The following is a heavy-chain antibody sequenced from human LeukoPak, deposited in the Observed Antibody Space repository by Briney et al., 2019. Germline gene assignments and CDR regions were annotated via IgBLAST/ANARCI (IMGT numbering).Heavy chain of an antibody. J-gene: IGHJ4*02. Sequence: SETLSLTCTVSGGSISSYYWSWIRQPPGKGLEWIGYIYYSGSTNYNPSLKSRVTISVDTSKNQFPLKLSSVTAADTAVYYCARDHYYDSSGYYYGFDSWGQGTLVTVSS. D-gene: IGHD3-22*01. V-gene: IGHV4-59*01. CDR1: GGSISSYY. CDR3: ARDHYYDSSGYYYGFDS. CDR2: IYYSGST.